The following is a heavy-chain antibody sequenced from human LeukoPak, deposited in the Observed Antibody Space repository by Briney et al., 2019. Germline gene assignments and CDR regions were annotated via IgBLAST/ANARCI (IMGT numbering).Heavy chain of an antibody. D-gene: IGHD5-18*01. V-gene: IGHV1-2*02. Sequence: ASVKVSCKASGYTFTGYYMHWVRQAPGQGLEWMGWINPNSGGTNYAQKFQGRVTMTRDTSTSTAYMELSRLRSDDTAVYYCARSHLSEDTAIGYWGQGTLVTVSS. CDR3: ARSHLSEDTAIGY. J-gene: IGHJ4*02. CDR1: GYTFTGYY. CDR2: INPNSGGT.